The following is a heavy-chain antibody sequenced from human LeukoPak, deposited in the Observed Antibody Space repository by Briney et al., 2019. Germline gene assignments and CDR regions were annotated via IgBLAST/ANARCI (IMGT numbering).Heavy chain of an antibody. CDR2: INHRGST. Sequence: SETLSLTCDVYGGSFSGHYWSWIRQPPGKGLEWIGEINHRGSTNYNPSLKSRVTMSVDTSKNQFSLKLSSVTAADTAVYYCARGPTTVTRAFDYWGQGTLVTVSS. CDR3: ARGPTTVTRAFDY. J-gene: IGHJ4*02. D-gene: IGHD4-17*01. V-gene: IGHV4-34*01. CDR1: GGSFSGHY.